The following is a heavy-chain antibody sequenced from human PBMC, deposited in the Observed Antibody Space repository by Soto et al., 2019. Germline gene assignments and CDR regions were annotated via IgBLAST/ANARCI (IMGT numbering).Heavy chain of an antibody. D-gene: IGHD3-9*01. CDR1: GFTFSLSA. CDR2: ISGGGGST. Sequence: EVQLLESGGGFVQPGESLRLSCAASGFTFSLSAMSWVRQAPGGWLEWVSSISGGGGSTEYADSVKGRFTISRDNSKDTVHLQMNSLRAEDTAVYYCAKGPEYDILTGCDYWGQGALVTVSS. V-gene: IGHV3-23*01. J-gene: IGHJ4*02. CDR3: AKGPEYDILTGCDY.